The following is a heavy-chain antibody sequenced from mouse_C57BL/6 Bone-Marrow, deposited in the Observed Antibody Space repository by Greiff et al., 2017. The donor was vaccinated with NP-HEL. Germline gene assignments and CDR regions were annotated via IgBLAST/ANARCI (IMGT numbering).Heavy chain of an antibody. V-gene: IGHV5-9*01. CDR1: GFTFSSYT. CDR2: ISGGGGNT. D-gene: IGHD1-1*01. J-gene: IGHJ1*03. CDR3: ARHISRSYWYFDV. Sequence: EVKLMESGGGLVKPGGSLKLSCAASGFTFSSYTMSWVRQTPEKRLEWVATISGGGGNTYYPDSVKGRFTISRDNAKNTLYLQMSSLRSEDTALYYCARHISRSYWYFDVWGTGTTVTVSS.